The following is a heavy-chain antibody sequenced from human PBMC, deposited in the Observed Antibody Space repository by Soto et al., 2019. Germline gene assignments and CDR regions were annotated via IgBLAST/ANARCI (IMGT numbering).Heavy chain of an antibody. D-gene: IGHD1-26*01. V-gene: IGHV1-69*01. CDR1: GGTFSSYS. J-gene: IGHJ4*02. CDR3: ARDGGRHSGGIDY. CDR2: IIPIFGTA. Sequence: QVQLVQSGAEVKKPGSSVKVSCKASGGTFSSYSINWVRQAPGQGLEWMGEIIPIFGTANYAQKFQGRVTITEDESTSTAYRVRSSLRSEDTAVYYCARDGGRHSGGIDYWGQGTLVPVSS.